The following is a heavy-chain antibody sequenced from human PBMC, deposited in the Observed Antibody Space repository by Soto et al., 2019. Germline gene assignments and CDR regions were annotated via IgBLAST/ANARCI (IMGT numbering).Heavy chain of an antibody. CDR1: GFTFSSYS. Sequence: GGSLRLSCAASGFTFSSYSMNWVRQAPGKGLEWVSYISSSSSTIYYADSVKGRFTISRDNAKNSLYLQMNSLRDEDTAVYYCARDLRDCSNGVCHYYYYGMDVWGQGTTVTVSS. CDR3: ARDLRDCSNGVCHYYYYGMDV. D-gene: IGHD2-8*01. CDR2: ISSSSSTI. J-gene: IGHJ6*02. V-gene: IGHV3-48*02.